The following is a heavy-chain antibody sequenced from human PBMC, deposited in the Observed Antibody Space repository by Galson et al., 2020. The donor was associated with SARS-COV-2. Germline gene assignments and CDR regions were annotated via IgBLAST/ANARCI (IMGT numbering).Heavy chain of an antibody. J-gene: IGHJ6*02. CDR1: GFTFSSSG. V-gene: IGHV3-30*18. D-gene: IGHD1-7*01. CDR3: AKCVRVGTTCYYGMDV. CDR2: ISCDGSSR. Sequence: GGYLSLSCAASGFTFSSSGMHWVRQAPGKRLAWVADISCDGSSRWYADSVKGRFTITRDNYKNRLDLQVNSLRAEDTAVYYCAKCVRVGTTCYYGMDVWGQGTTVTVSS.